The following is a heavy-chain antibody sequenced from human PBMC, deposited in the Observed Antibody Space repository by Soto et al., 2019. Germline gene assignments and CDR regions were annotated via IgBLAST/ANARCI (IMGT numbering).Heavy chain of an antibody. CDR1: GFVFSDYY. J-gene: IGHJ5*02. D-gene: IGHD1-1*01. Sequence: VQLVESGGGLVKPGGSLRLSCAASGFVFSDYYMTWIRQAPGKALEWVSDISSGGAVSNFAASVRGRFTISRNNTNNSLYLQMNNLRAEDTAIYYCARRLTGRTTGDWFDPWGQGTLVTVSS. CDR2: ISSGGAVS. V-gene: IGHV3-11*01. CDR3: ARRLTGRTTGDWFDP.